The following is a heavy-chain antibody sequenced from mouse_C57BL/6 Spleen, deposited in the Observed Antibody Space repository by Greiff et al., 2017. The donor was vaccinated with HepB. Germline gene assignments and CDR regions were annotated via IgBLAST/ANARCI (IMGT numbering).Heavy chain of an antibody. CDR2: IYPGNGDT. CDR3: ARAPYYYGSSYRGYYAMDY. Sequence: QVQLKQSGAELVRPGASVKMSCKASGYTFTSYNMHWVKQTPRQGLEWIGAIYPGNGDTSYNQKFKGKATLTVDKSSSTAYMQLSSLTSEDSAVYFCARAPYYYGSSYRGYYAMDYWGQGTSVTVSS. J-gene: IGHJ4*01. D-gene: IGHD1-1*01. V-gene: IGHV1-12*01. CDR1: GYTFTSYN.